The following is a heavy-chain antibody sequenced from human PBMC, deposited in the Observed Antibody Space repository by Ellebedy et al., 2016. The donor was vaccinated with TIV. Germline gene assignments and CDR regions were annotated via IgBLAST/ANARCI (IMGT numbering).Heavy chain of an antibody. CDR1: GGSVSSGSYY. V-gene: IGHV4-61*01. CDR2: INHSGST. Sequence: GSLRLXXTVSGGSVSSGSYYWSWIRQPPGKGLEWIGEINHSGSTNYNPSLKSRVTISVDTSKNQFSLKLSSVTAADTAVYYCARAPNYYGSGSQTYYFDYWGQGTLVTVSS. D-gene: IGHD3-10*01. J-gene: IGHJ4*02. CDR3: ARAPNYYGSGSQTYYFDY.